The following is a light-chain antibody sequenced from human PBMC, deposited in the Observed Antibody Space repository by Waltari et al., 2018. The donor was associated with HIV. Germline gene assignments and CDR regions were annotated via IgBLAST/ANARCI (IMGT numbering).Light chain of an antibody. CDR1: QSRLHSNGYTF. CDR3: MQALQTPPT. Sequence: IVMTQSPLSLPVTPGEPSSIACSSSQSRLHSNGYTFLDWYLQKPGQSPQLLIYLGSNRASGVPDRFSGSGSGTDFTLNISRMEAEDVGVYYCMQALQTPPTFGQGTKLEIK. CDR2: LGS. V-gene: IGKV2-28*01. J-gene: IGKJ2*01.